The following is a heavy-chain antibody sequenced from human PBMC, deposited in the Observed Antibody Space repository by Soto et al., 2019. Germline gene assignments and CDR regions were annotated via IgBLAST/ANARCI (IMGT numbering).Heavy chain of an antibody. V-gene: IGHV1-46*01. J-gene: IGHJ5*02. Sequence: ASVKVSCKASGYTFTRHYIHWVRQAPGQRLEWMGIIKPSDGTTSYAQKFQGRVTMTRDTSTSTVHMELSSLRSDDTAEYYCARDLNGNNRNWPNWFDPWGQGTLVTASS. CDR2: IKPSDGTT. CDR1: GYTFTRHY. CDR3: ARDLNGNNRNWPNWFDP. D-gene: IGHD1-7*01.